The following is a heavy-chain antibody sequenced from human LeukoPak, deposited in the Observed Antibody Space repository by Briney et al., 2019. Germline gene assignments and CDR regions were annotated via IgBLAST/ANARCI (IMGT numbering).Heavy chain of an antibody. CDR1: GASIDANSYY. D-gene: IGHD7-27*01. J-gene: IGHJ3*02. Sequence: SETLSLTCTVSGASIDANSYYWGWIRQAPGKGLEWIGSVHYSGSTYYNPALRSRVTISVDTSKNQFSLKLSSVTAADTAVYYCARGVWAGDAFDIWGQGTMVTVSS. V-gene: IGHV4-39*07. CDR3: ARGVWAGDAFDI. CDR2: VHYSGST.